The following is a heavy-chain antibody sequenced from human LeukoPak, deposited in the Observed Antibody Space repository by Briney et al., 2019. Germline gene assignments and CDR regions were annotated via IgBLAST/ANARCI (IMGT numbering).Heavy chain of an antibody. CDR2: IIPILGIA. Sequence: GASVKVACKASGGTFSSYAISWVRQAPGQGLEWMGRIIPILGIANYAQKFQGRVTITADKSTSTAYMELSSLRSEDTAVYYCARDRVRATVRGNDYWGQGTLVTVSS. CDR1: GGTFSSYA. D-gene: IGHD1-26*01. CDR3: ARDRVRATVRGNDY. V-gene: IGHV1-69*04. J-gene: IGHJ4*02.